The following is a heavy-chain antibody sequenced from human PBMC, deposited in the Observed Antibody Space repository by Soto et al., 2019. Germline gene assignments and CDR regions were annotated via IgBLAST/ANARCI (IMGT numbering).Heavy chain of an antibody. V-gene: IGHV3-23*01. CDR2: ISGSGGST. CDR1: GFTFSSYA. Sequence: GGSLRLSCAASGFTFSSYAMSWVRQAPGKGLEWVSAISGSGGSTYYADSVKGRFTISRDNSKNTLYLQMNSLRAGDTAVYYCAKDHTAVAPHYYGMDVWGRVTTVAVSS. J-gene: IGHJ6*02. CDR3: AKDHTAVAPHYYGMDV. D-gene: IGHD6-19*01.